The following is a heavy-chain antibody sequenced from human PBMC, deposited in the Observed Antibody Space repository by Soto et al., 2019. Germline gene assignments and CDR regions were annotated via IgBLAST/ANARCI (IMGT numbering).Heavy chain of an antibody. J-gene: IGHJ5*02. CDR3: ARVREYSSWDNWFDP. CDR2: INHSGST. Sequence: PSETLSLTCAVYGGSFSGYYWSWIRQPPGKGLEWIGEINHSGSTNYNPSLKSRVTISVDTSKNQFSLKLSSVTAADTAVYYCARVREYSSWDNWFDPWGQGTLVTVSS. CDR1: GGSFSGYY. D-gene: IGHD6-6*01. V-gene: IGHV4-34*01.